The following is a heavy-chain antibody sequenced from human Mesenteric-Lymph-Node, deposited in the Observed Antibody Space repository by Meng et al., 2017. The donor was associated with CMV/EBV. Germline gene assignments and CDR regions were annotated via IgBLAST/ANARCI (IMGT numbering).Heavy chain of an antibody. CDR1: GFTFSSYW. CDR2: IKQDGSEK. V-gene: IGHV3-7*03. Sequence: GESLKISCAASGFTFSSYWMSWVRQAPGKGLEWVANIKQDGSEKYYVDSVKGRFTISRDNAKNSLYLQMNSLRAEDTAVYYCARIQDGYYYYGMDVWGQGTTVTVSS. J-gene: IGHJ6*02. CDR3: ARIQDGYYYYGMDV.